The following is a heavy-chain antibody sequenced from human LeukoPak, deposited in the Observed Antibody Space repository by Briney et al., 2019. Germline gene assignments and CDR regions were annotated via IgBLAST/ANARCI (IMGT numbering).Heavy chain of an antibody. CDR2: IYHSGST. V-gene: IGHV4-38-2*02. CDR1: GYSISSGYY. D-gene: IGHD2-2*01. Sequence: SETLSLTCTVSGYSISSGYYWGWIRQPPGKGLEWIGSIYHSGSTYYNPSLKSRVTISVDTSKNQFPLKLSSVTAADTAVYYCARVVGSSTSSNWFDPWGQGTLVTVSS. CDR3: ARVVGSSTSSNWFDP. J-gene: IGHJ5*02.